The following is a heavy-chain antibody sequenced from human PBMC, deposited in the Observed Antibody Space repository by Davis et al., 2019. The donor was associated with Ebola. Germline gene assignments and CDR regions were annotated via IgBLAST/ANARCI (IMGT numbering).Heavy chain of an antibody. V-gene: IGHV4-34*01. CDR2: INHSGST. CDR1: GGSFSGYY. Sequence: PSETLSLTCAVYGGSFSGYYWSWIRQPPGKGLEWIGEINHSGSTNYNPSLKSRVTISVDTSKNQFSLKLSSVTAADTAVYYCARGQSQSLRYFDWFPISPNWFDPWGQGTLVTVSS. CDR3: ARGQSQSLRYFDWFPISPNWFDP. D-gene: IGHD3-9*01. J-gene: IGHJ5*02.